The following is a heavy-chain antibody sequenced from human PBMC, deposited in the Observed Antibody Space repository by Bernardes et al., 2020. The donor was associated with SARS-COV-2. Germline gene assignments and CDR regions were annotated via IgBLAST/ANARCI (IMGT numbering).Heavy chain of an antibody. J-gene: IGHJ4*02. CDR1: GFTFTKYD. CDR3: AKDDDRPLFGAPGFDS. Sequence: GGSLRLSCAASGFTFTKYDMSWVRQAPGKGLEWVSGISGSGNTTYYADPVKGRFTISRDNSKNTLFLQMDSLRAEDTAVYYCAKDDDRPLFGAPGFDSWGQGTLVTVSS. V-gene: IGHV3-23*01. CDR2: ISGSGNTT. D-gene: IGHD3-3*01.